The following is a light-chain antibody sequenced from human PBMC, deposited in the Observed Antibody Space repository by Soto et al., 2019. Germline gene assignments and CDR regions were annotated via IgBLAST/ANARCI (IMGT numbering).Light chain of an antibody. CDR1: QDIRNE. V-gene: IGKV1-6*02. J-gene: IGKJ4*02. Sequence: AIKMTQSPSSLSAAVGDRVTITCRASQDIRNELGWYQQKPGKAPNLLIYAASSLHTGVPSRFSGSGSGSYFTLTISGLQPDDFATYYCLQDYHYPRTFGRGTKVEVK. CDR3: LQDYHYPRT. CDR2: AAS.